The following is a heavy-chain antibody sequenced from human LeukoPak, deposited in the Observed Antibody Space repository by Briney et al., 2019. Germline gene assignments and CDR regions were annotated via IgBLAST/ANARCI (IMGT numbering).Heavy chain of an antibody. CDR3: AKAGSGYYYYGSGSYYKDYYYMDV. D-gene: IGHD3-10*01. Sequence: GGSLRLSCAASGFTFSNYAMSWVRQAPGKGLEWVSSISGSGGTTYYADSVKGRFTISRDNSKNTLYLQMNSLRAEDTAVYYCAKAGSGYYYYGSGSYYKDYYYMDVWGKGTTVTVSS. CDR1: GFTFSNYA. V-gene: IGHV3-23*01. CDR2: ISGSGGTT. J-gene: IGHJ6*03.